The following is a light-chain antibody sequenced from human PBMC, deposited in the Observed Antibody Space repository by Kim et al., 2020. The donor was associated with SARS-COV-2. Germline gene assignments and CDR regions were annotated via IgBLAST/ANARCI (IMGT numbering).Light chain of an antibody. CDR3: QQYNSHPWT. CDR2: KAS. CDR1: QSISSW. V-gene: IGKV1-5*03. J-gene: IGKJ1*01. Sequence: SASVGDRVTITCRASQSISSWLAWYQQKPGKAPKLLIYKASSLESGVPSRFSGSGSGTEFTLTISSLQPDDFATYYCQQYNSHPWTFGQGTKLEI.